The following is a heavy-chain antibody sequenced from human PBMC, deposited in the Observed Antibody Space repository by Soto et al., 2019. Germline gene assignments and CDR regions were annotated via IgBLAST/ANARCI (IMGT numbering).Heavy chain of an antibody. Sequence: GGSLRLSCAASGFTFSSYSMNWVRQAPGKGLEWVSSISSSSSYIYYADSVKGRFTISRDNAKNSLYLQMNSLRAEDTAVYYCAMGIAAAPYAFDIWGQGTMVTVSS. J-gene: IGHJ3*02. CDR2: ISSSSSYI. CDR3: AMGIAAAPYAFDI. V-gene: IGHV3-21*01. D-gene: IGHD6-13*01. CDR1: GFTFSSYS.